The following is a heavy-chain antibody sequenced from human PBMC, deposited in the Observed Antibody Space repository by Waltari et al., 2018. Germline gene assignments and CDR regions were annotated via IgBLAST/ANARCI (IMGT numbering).Heavy chain of an antibody. D-gene: IGHD6-13*01. V-gene: IGHV1-46*01. CDR2: INPSVGST. Sequence: QVQLVQSGAEVKKPGASVKVSCKASGYTFTSYYMHWVRQAPGQGLEWMGIINPSVGSTSYARKFQGRVTMTRDTSTSTVYMELSSLRSEDTAVYYCARGWSSSWYWYWFDPWGQGTLVTVSS. CDR3: ARGWSSSWYWYWFDP. CDR1: GYTFTSYY. J-gene: IGHJ5*02.